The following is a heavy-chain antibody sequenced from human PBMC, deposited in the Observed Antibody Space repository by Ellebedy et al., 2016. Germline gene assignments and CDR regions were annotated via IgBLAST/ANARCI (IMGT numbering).Heavy chain of an antibody. CDR3: AHRSTNREVDY. D-gene: IGHD1-14*01. J-gene: IGHJ4*02. CDR2: IYGNDDK. V-gene: IGHV2-5*01. Sequence: SGPTLVKPTQTLTLTCTFSGFSLDTSAVVVGWIHQPPGKALEWLSFIYGNDDKRYRPSLRSRLTITKDTSKNQVVLTMTNMDPVDTGTYFCAHRSTNREVDYWGQGTLVTVSS. CDR1: GFSLDTSAVV.